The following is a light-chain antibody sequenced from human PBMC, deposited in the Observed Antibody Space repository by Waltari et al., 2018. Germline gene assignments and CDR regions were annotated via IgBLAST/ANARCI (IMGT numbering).Light chain of an antibody. V-gene: IGLV6-57*03. J-gene: IGLJ2*01. CDR3: QSYDLNSRVV. CDR2: EAT. Sequence: FMLTQPHSVSESPGKTVTISCTRSSGNIASNYVQWYQQRPGGAPTPIIYEATQRPSWVPDRFSCSSDSYSYSASLTISGLITEDEADYYGQSYDLNSRVVFGGRTKLTVL. CDR1: SGNIASNY.